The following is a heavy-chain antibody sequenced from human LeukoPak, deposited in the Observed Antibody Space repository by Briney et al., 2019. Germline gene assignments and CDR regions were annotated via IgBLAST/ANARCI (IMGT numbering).Heavy chain of an antibody. D-gene: IGHD3-10*01. CDR1: GFTFSSYA. V-gene: IGHV3-30-3*01. J-gene: IGHJ6*02. CDR3: ASQGGLLWFGELSGGMDV. CDR2: ISYDGSNK. Sequence: GGSLRLSCAASGFTFSSYAMNWVRQAPGKGLEWVAFISYDGSNKYYADSVKGRFTISRDNSKNTLYLQMNSLRAEDTAVYYCASQGGLLWFGELSGGMDVWGQGTTVTVSS.